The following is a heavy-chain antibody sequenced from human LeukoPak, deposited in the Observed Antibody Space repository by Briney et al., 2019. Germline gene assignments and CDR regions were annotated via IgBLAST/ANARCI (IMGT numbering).Heavy chain of an antibody. V-gene: IGHV4-39*07. D-gene: IGHD2-2*01. CDR1: GDSISSSNYY. CDR3: ARDRVPSGAFDI. CDR2: IYYSGST. Sequence: PSETLSLTCTVSGDSISSSNYYWGWIRQSPGKGLEWIGSIYYSGSTYYNPSLKSRVTISVDTSKNQFSLKLNSVTAADTAVYYCARDRVPSGAFDIWGRGTMVTVSS. J-gene: IGHJ3*02.